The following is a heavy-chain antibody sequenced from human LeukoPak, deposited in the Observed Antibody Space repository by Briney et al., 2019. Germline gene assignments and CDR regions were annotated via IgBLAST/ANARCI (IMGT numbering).Heavy chain of an antibody. D-gene: IGHD4-17*01. J-gene: IGHJ4*02. V-gene: IGHV1-69*05. CDR3: ARAPYGDSFDY. CDR1: GGTLSSYA. Sequence: SVKVSYKASGGTLSSYAISWVRQAPGQGLEWMGGIIPIFGTANYAQKLQGRVTMTTDTSTSTAYMELSSLRSEDTAVYYCARAPYGDSFDYWGQGTLATVSS. CDR2: IIPIFGTA.